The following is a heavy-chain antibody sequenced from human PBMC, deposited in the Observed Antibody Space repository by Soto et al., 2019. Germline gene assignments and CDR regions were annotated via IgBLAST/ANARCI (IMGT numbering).Heavy chain of an antibody. D-gene: IGHD6-19*01. J-gene: IGHJ3*02. CDR2: ISSNGGST. V-gene: IGHV3-64D*06. Sequence: HPGGSLRLSCSASGFTFSSYAMHWVRQAPGKGLEYVSAISSNGGSTYYADSVKGRFTISRDNSKNTLYLQMSSLRAEDTAVYYCVKGIAVAGTTDRDAFDIWGQGTMVTVSS. CDR3: VKGIAVAGTTDRDAFDI. CDR1: GFTFSSYA.